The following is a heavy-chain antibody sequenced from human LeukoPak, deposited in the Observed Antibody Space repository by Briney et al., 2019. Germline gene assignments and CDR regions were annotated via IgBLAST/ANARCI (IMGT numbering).Heavy chain of an antibody. CDR2: SSYSGST. CDR1: GGSIRTYY. J-gene: IGHJ3*02. V-gene: IGHV4-59*01. CDR3: AREDASGSPYAFDI. Sequence: ASETLSLTCTVSGGSIRTYYWKWIRQPPGKGLEWIGYSSYSGSTKYNPSLKSRVTISVDTSKKQFSLNLSSVTAADTAVYYCAREDASGSPYAFDIWGQGTLVTVSS. D-gene: IGHD3-10*01.